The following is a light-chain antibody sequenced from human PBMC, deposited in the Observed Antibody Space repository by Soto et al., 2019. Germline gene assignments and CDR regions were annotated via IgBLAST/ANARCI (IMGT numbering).Light chain of an antibody. CDR2: SNN. V-gene: IGLV1-44*01. J-gene: IGLJ7*01. CDR1: SSNIGSNT. CDR3: AAWDDSLNGPV. Sequence: QPVLTQPPSASGTPGQRVTIFCSGSSSNIGSNTVNWYQQLPGTAPKLLIYSNNQRRSGVPDRFSGSKSGTSASLAISGLQSEDEADYYCAAWDDSLNGPVFGGGTQLTVL.